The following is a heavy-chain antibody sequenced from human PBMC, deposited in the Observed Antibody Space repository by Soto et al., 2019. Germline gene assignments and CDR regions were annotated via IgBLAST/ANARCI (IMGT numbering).Heavy chain of an antibody. CDR1: GFPFSSYW. J-gene: IGHJ4*02. CDR3: AREYYGLLTGYYNDH. Sequence: EVQLVESGGDSVQSGGSLRLSCAASGFPFSSYWMHWVRHTPGKGLEWVSRISGDGTTIYYADSVTGRFIVSRDNAKNTLSLQMSGLGAEDTAVYYCAREYYGLLTGYYNDHWGQGTLVSVSS. CDR2: ISGDGTTI. D-gene: IGHD3-9*01. V-gene: IGHV3-74*01.